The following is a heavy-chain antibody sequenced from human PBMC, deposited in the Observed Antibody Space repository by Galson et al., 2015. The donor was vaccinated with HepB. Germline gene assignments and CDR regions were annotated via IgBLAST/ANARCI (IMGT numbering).Heavy chain of an antibody. CDR3: ARDNAAAAVAVQPYYYYGMDV. J-gene: IGHJ6*02. CDR1: GFTFSSYS. D-gene: IGHD6-19*01. V-gene: IGHV3-21*01. CDR2: ISSSSSYI. Sequence: SLRLSCAASGFTFSSYSMNWVRQAPGKGLEWVSSISSSSSYIYYADSVKGRFTISRDNAKNSLYLQTNSLRAEDTAVYYCARDNAAAAVAVQPYYYYGMDVWGQGTTVTVSS.